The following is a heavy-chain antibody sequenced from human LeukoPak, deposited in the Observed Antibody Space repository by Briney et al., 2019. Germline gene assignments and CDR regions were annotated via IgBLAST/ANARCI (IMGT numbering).Heavy chain of an antibody. CDR2: ISYDGSNK. CDR3: AKDRNIVVVTALDY. D-gene: IGHD2-21*02. CDR1: GFTFSSYG. J-gene: IGHJ4*02. Sequence: PGGSLRLSCAASGFTFSSYGMHWVRQAPGKGLEWVAVISYDGSNKYYADSVKGRFTISRDNSKNTLYLQMNSLRAEDTAVYYCAKDRNIVVVTALDYWGQGTLVTVSS. V-gene: IGHV3-30*18.